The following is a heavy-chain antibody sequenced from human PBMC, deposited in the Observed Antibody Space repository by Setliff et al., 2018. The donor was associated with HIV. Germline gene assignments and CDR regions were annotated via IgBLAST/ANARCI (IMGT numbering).Heavy chain of an antibody. V-gene: IGHV1-2*02. D-gene: IGHD2-2*01. CDR3: ARDHCSSSGCYEYSYYGMDV. CDR1: GYTFAGYY. CDR2: INPNSGGT. Sequence: ASVKVSCKASGYTFAGYYMHWVRQAPGQGLEWMGWINPNSGGTTYAQKFQGRVTMNRDTSISTAYMEVGRLRSDEAAVYYCARDHCSSSGCYEYSYYGMDVWGQGTTVTVSS. J-gene: IGHJ6*02.